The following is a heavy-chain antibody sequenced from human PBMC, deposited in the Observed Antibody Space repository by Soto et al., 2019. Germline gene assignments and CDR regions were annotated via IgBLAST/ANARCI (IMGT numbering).Heavy chain of an antibody. CDR3: ARYRSDEAARYTIDN. CDR2: VYNSGST. D-gene: IGHD6-6*01. V-gene: IGHV4-59*01. J-gene: IGHJ4*02. CDR1: GGSISSGY. Sequence: SETLSLTCTVSGGSISSGYCTWIRQPPGKGLEWIGYVYNSGSTNYNPSLKSRVTISEDTSKSQFSLKVNSMTAADTAVYYCARYRSDEAARYTIDNWGQRILVTVSS.